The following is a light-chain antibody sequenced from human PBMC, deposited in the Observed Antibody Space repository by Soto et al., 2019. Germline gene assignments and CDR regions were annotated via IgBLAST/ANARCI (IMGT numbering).Light chain of an antibody. CDR2: DAS. J-gene: IGKJ5*01. Sequence: EILLTQSPATLPVSPGERATLSCRASQSVSSYLAWYQQKPGQAPRLLIYDASNRATGIPARFSGSGSGTDFTLTISSLEPEDFAVYYCQQRSNWPPITFGQGTRLEIK. CDR1: QSVSSY. CDR3: QQRSNWPPIT. V-gene: IGKV3-11*01.